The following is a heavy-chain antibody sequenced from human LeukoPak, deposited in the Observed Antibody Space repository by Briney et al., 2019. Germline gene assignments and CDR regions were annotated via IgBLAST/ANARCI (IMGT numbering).Heavy chain of an antibody. CDR3: AKRQDYNNNWSVDFNY. Sequence: GGSLRLSCAASGFTFSSYAMSWVRQAPGKGLEWVSTVISSGDTTYYADSVKGRFTISRGNSKNTLYLQMTSLRAEDTAVYYCAKRQDYNNNWSVDFNYWGQGTLVSVSS. J-gene: IGHJ4*02. D-gene: IGHD1-1*01. CDR1: GFTFSSYA. CDR2: VISSGDTT. V-gene: IGHV3-23*01.